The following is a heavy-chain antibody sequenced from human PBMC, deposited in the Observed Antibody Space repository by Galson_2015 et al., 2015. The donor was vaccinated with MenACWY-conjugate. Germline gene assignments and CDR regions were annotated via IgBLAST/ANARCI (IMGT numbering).Heavy chain of an antibody. CDR1: GSTFTNYA. CDR3: TTGSRLDY. Sequence: SVKVSCKASGSTFTNYATHWMRQAPGQRLEWMGWINVGNGNTKYSKKFQGRVTITRDTSASTAYMDLPNLRSEDTALYYCTTGSRLDYWGQGALVTVSS. D-gene: IGHD3-10*01. V-gene: IGHV1-3*01. J-gene: IGHJ4*02. CDR2: INVGNGNT.